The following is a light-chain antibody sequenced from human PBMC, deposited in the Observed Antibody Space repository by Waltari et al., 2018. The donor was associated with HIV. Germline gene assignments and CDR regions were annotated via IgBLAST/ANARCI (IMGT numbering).Light chain of an antibody. CDR2: EDT. J-gene: IGLJ3*02. Sequence: SYELTQSPSLSVSPGQTASITCSGDKLGDQYACWYQQKPGQSPVLVIYEDTKRPSGIPERFSGSSSGNTATLTIRGTQAVDAADYYCQAWDTSVWAFCGGTKLTVL. CDR1: KLGDQY. CDR3: QAWDTSVWA. V-gene: IGLV3-1*01.